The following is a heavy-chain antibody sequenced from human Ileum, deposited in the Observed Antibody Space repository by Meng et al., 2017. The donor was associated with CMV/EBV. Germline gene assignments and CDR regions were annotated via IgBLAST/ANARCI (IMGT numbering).Heavy chain of an antibody. CDR3: ARGDTNYYDSSGYTSYFYYGMDV. CDR2: MNPNSGNT. J-gene: IGHJ6*02. D-gene: IGHD3-22*01. Sequence: ASVKVSCKASGYTFTSYDINWVRQATGQGLEWMGWMNPNSGNTGYAQKFQGRVTMTRNTSISTAYMELSSLRSEDTAVYYCARGDTNYYDSSGYTSYFYYGMDVWGQGTTVTVSS. V-gene: IGHV1-8*01. CDR1: GYTFTSYD.